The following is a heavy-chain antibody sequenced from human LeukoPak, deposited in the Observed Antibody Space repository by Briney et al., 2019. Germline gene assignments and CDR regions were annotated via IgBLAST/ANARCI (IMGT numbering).Heavy chain of an antibody. D-gene: IGHD2-21*02. J-gene: IGHJ6*03. CDR2: ISAYNGNT. CDR3: ARWAPSGDRDYYYYYMDV. V-gene: IGHV1-18*01. Sequence: ASVTVSYKASGYTFTNYGITWVRQAPGQGLEWMGWISAYNGNTNYAQNVQGRLTLTTDTSTSTAYMELRSLRSDDTAVYYCARWAPSGDRDYYYYYMDVWGKGTTVTVSS. CDR1: GYTFTNYG.